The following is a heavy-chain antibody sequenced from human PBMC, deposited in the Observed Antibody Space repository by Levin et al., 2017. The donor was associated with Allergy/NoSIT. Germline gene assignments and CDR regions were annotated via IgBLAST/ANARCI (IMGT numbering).Heavy chain of an antibody. CDR3: ARAGSLAAGRKDYYDYGMDV. Sequence: GSLRLSCAVYGGSFSGYYWSWIRQPPGKGLEWIGEINHSGSTNYNPSLKSRVTISVDTSKNQFSLKLSSVTAADTAVYYCARAGSLAAGRKDYYDYGMDVWGQGTTVTVSS. CDR2: INHSGST. V-gene: IGHV4-34*01. D-gene: IGHD6-13*01. J-gene: IGHJ6*02. CDR1: GGSFSGYY.